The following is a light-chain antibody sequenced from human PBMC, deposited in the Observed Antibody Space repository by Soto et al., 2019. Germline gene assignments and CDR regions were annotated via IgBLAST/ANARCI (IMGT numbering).Light chain of an antibody. Sequence: DIQMTQSPSTLSGSVGDRVTITCRASQTISSWLAWYQQKPGKAPKLLIYKASTLKSGVPSRFSGSGSGTEFTLTISSLQPDYFAPYYCQHDNSYSEAFGQGTKVELK. CDR1: QTISSW. CDR2: KAS. J-gene: IGKJ1*01. CDR3: QHDNSYSEA. V-gene: IGKV1-5*03.